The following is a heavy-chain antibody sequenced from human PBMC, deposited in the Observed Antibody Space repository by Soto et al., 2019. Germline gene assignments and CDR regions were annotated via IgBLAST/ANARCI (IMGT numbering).Heavy chain of an antibody. J-gene: IGHJ4*02. CDR2: IIPILGIA. V-gene: IGHV1-69*02. CDR1: GGTFSSYT. D-gene: IGHD2-2*01. Sequence: QVQLVQSGAEVKKPGSSVKVSCKASGGTFSSYTISWVRQAPGQGLEWMGRIIPILGIANYAQKFQGRVTITADKSTITAYMELSSLRSEDTAVYYCATLGYCSSTSCYPDYWGQGTLVTVSS. CDR3: ATLGYCSSTSCYPDY.